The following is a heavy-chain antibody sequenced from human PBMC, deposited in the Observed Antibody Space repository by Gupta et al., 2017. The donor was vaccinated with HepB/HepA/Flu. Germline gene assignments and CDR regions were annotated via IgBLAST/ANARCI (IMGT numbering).Heavy chain of an antibody. D-gene: IGHD5-18*01. J-gene: IGHJ4*02. CDR1: GYTFSDYY. CDR2: INPHSGGT. V-gene: IGHV1-2*02. Sequence: QVQLVQSGAEVKKPGASVKVSCKASGYTFSDYYMHWVRQAPGQGLEWMGWINPHSGGTNFAQRFQGRVTMTRDTSISTVYMELIMLSSDDTSVYYCARGGKSYGDYYFDYWGQGTLVTVSS. CDR3: ARGGKSYGDYYFDY.